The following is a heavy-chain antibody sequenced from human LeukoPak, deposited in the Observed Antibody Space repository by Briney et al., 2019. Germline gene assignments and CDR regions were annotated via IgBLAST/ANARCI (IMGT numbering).Heavy chain of an antibody. CDR2: ISAYNGNT. Sequence: VKVSCKASGYTFTSYGISWVRQAPGQGLEWMGWISAYNGNTNYAQKLQGRVTMTTDTSTSTAYMELSSLRSEDTAVYYCARDDTAMAFFVYWGQGTLVTVSS. CDR1: GYTFTSYG. CDR3: ARDDTAMAFFVY. D-gene: IGHD5-18*01. J-gene: IGHJ4*02. V-gene: IGHV1-18*01.